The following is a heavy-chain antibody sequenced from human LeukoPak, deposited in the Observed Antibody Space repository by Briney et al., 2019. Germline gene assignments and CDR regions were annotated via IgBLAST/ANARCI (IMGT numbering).Heavy chain of an antibody. V-gene: IGHV3-30*18. CDR3: AKPLETYYYYGMDV. CDR2: ISYDGSNK. Sequence: PGGSLRLSCAASGFTFSSYGMPWVRQAPGKGLEWVAVISYDGSNKYYADSVKGRFTISRDNSKNTLYLQMNSLRAEDTAVYYCAKPLETYYYYGMDVWGQGTTVTVSS. J-gene: IGHJ6*02. D-gene: IGHD5-24*01. CDR1: GFTFSSYG.